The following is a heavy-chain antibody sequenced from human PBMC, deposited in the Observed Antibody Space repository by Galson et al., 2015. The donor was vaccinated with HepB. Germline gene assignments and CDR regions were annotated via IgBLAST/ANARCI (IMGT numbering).Heavy chain of an antibody. CDR1: EFTFSTYA. Sequence: SLRLSCAASEFTFSTYAMAWVRQPPGKGLEWVSSINDNGDDMYYAHSVRGRFAISRDNSKNTLYLQMSSLRTEDTAVYYCAKPGERWLIRGAGMDVWGQGTTVTVSS. CDR2: INDNGDDM. D-gene: IGHD6-19*01. J-gene: IGHJ6*02. CDR3: AKPGERWLIRGAGMDV. V-gene: IGHV3-23*01.